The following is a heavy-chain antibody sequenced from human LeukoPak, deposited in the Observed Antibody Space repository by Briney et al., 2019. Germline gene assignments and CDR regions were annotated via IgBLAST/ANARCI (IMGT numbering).Heavy chain of an antibody. J-gene: IGHJ3*02. CDR3: ARGWFGELLWSVDAFDI. CDR1: GGSISIIDYY. Sequence: PSQTLSLTCTVSGGSISIIDYYWGWIRQHPGKGLEWIGYIYDSGSTNYNPSLKSRVTISVDTSKNQFSLKLNSVTAADTAVYYCARGWFGELLWSVDAFDIWGQGTMVTVSS. CDR2: IYDSGST. D-gene: IGHD3-10*01. V-gene: IGHV4-31*03.